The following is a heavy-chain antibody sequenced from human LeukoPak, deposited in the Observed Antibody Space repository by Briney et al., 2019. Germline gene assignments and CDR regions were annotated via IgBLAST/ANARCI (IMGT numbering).Heavy chain of an antibody. CDR1: GYNFGIFG. Sequence: ASVKVSCKASGYNFGIFGISWVRQAPGQGLEWMGWISANNGNTKYAQMFQGRVTMTTDTSTSRAYMELRSLRSDDTAVYYCARVGVVVPSAWFDPWGQGTLVTVSS. J-gene: IGHJ5*02. CDR3: ARVGVVVPSAWFDP. V-gene: IGHV1-18*01. CDR2: ISANNGNT. D-gene: IGHD2-2*01.